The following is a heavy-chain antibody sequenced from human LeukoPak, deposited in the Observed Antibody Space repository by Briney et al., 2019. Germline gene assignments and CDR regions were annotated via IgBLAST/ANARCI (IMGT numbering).Heavy chain of an antibody. D-gene: IGHD1-1*01. CDR3: ARNGWGTGTREWYFDY. J-gene: IGHJ4*02. CDR2: ISGSGGST. CDR1: GFTFSSYA. V-gene: IGHV3-23*01. Sequence: GGSLRLSCAASGFTFSSYAMSWVRQAPGKGLEWVSAISGSGGSTYYADSVKGRFTISRDNAKNSLYLQMNSLRDEDTAVYYCARNGWGTGTREWYFDYWGQGTLVTVSS.